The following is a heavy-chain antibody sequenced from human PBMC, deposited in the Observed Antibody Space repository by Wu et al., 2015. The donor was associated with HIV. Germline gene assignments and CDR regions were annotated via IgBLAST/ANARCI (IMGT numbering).Heavy chain of an antibody. V-gene: IGHV1-46*01. CDR3: ARDGPLRDILTGYQGVGYYYYGMDV. Sequence: QVQLMQSGAEVKKPGASVKVSCKASGYTFTSYYMHWVRQAPGQGLEWMGIINPSGGSTSYAQKFQGRVTMTRDTSTSTVYMELSSLRSEDTAVYYCARDGPLRDILTGYQGVGYYYYGMDVWGQGTTVTVSS. J-gene: IGHJ6*02. CDR2: INPSGGST. CDR1: GYTFTSYY. D-gene: IGHD3-9*01.